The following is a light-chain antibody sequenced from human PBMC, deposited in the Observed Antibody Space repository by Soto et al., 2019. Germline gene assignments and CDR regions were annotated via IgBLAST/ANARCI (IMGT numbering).Light chain of an antibody. J-gene: IGKJ1*01. CDR2: WAC. Sequence: DILMTQSPDSLAVSLGDRATINCKYSQNVLYSSNNKNYLAWYQQKPGQPPKLLIYWACTRESGVPDRFSGSGSGTDFTLTISSLQAEDVAVYYCQQYYSTPWTFGQGTKVDI. CDR3: QQYYSTPWT. V-gene: IGKV4-1*01. CDR1: QNVLYSSNNKNY.